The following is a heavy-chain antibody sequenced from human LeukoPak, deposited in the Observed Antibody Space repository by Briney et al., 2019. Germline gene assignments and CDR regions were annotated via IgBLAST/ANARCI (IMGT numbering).Heavy chain of an antibody. CDR1: GGTFSSYT. CDR2: IITILGIT. V-gene: IGHV1-69*02. J-gene: IGHJ3*02. D-gene: IGHD4-17*01. Sequence: SVKVSCKASGGTFSSYTINWVRQAPGQGLEWMGRIITILGITNYAQNFQGRVTIRADKSTSTAYMELSDLRSEDTAVYYCATGTTTITAGAFDIWGQGTMVTVSS. CDR3: ATGTTTITAGAFDI.